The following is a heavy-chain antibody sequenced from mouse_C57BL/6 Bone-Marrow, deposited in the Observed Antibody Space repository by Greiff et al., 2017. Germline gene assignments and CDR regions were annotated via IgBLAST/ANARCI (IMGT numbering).Heavy chain of an antibody. Sequence: QVQLQQSGAELAKPGASVKLSCKASGYTFTSYWMHWVKQRPGQGLEWIGYINPSSGYTKYNQKFKDKATLTADKSSSTAYMQLSSLTYEYSAVYYCANYYGSSYGYVDYWGQGTTLTVSS. CDR2: INPSSGYT. CDR1: GYTFTSYW. V-gene: IGHV1-7*01. D-gene: IGHD1-1*01. CDR3: ANYYGSSYGYVDY. J-gene: IGHJ2*01.